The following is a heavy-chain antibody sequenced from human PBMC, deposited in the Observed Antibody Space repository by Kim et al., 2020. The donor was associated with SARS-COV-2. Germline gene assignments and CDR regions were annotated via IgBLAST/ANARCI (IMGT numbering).Heavy chain of an antibody. CDR1: GGTFSSYA. CDR3: ARDTADSSSWSPSDY. CDR2: IIPIFGIA. D-gene: IGHD6-13*01. V-gene: IGHV1-69*04. Sequence: SVKVSCKASGGTFSSYAISWVRQAPGQGLEWMGRIIPIFGIANYAQKFQGRVTITADKSTSTAYMELSSLRSEDTAVYYCARDTADSSSWSPSDYWGQGTLVTVSS. J-gene: IGHJ4*02.